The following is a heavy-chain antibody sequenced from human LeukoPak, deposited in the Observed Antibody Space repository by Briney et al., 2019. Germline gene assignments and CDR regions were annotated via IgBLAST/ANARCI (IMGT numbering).Heavy chain of an antibody. Sequence: ASVKVSCKASGYTFTSYDINWVRQATGQGLEWMGWMNPNSGNTGYAQKFQGRVTMTRNTSISTAYMELSSLRSEDTAVYYCARHLPIQLWSYYYYGMDVWGQGTAVTVSS. CDR1: GYTFTSYD. CDR2: MNPNSGNT. CDR3: ARHLPIQLWSYYYYGMDV. J-gene: IGHJ6*02. V-gene: IGHV1-8*01. D-gene: IGHD5-18*01.